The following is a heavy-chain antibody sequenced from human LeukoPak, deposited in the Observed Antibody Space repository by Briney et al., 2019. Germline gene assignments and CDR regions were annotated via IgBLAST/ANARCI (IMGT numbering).Heavy chain of an antibody. CDR1: GFPFSSHA. J-gene: IGHJ5*02. D-gene: IGHD2-15*01. Sequence: GGSLRLSCAASGFPFSSHAMSWVRQPPGKGLEWVAAISNGKTYYADSVRGRFTISRDDSKNTVYLHMNSLGDEDTARYFCVREAGYCAPVCLRSNWFDPWGQGTLVTASS. V-gene: IGHV3-23*01. CDR2: ISNGKT. CDR3: VREAGYCAPVCLRSNWFDP.